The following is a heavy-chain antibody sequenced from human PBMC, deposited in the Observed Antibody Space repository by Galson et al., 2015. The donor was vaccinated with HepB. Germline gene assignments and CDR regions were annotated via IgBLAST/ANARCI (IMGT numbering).Heavy chain of an antibody. CDR3: AREGMFFGAAAAAGVFGFDY. CDR1: GYTFTSYY. J-gene: IGHJ4*02. D-gene: IGHD6-13*01. V-gene: IGHV1-46*01. CDR2: INPSGGST. Sequence: SVKVSCKASGYTFTSYYMHWVRQAPGQGLEWMGIINPSGGSTSYAQKFQGRVTMTRDTSTSTVYMELSSLRSEDTAVYYCAREGMFFGAAAAAGVFGFDYWGQGTLVTVSS.